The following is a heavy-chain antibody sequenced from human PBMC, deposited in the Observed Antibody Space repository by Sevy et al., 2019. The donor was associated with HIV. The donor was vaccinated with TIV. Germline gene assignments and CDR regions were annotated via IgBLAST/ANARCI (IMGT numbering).Heavy chain of an antibody. CDR1: GFTFSSYG. D-gene: IGHD3-3*01. CDR3: AKDGNDFWGGYYRP. CDR2: ISYDGSNK. J-gene: IGHJ5*02. V-gene: IGHV3-30*18. Sequence: GGSLRLSCAASGFTFSSYGMHWVRQAPGKGLEWVAVISYDGSNKYYADSVKGRFTISRDNSKNTLYLQMNSLRAEDTAVYYCAKDGNDFWGGYYRPWGQGTLVTVSS.